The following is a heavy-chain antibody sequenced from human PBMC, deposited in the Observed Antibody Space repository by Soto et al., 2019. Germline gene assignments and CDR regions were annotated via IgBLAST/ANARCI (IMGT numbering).Heavy chain of an antibody. J-gene: IGHJ6*02. Sequence: GGSLRLSCAASGFTFSNAWMNWVRQAPGKGLEWVGRIKSKTDGGTTDYAAPVKGRFTISRDDSKNTLYLQMNSLKTEDTAVYYCTYSSSWFYYYYYGIDVWGQGTTVTVSS. V-gene: IGHV3-15*07. D-gene: IGHD6-13*01. CDR3: TYSSSWFYYYYYGIDV. CDR2: IKSKTDGGTT. CDR1: GFTFSNAW.